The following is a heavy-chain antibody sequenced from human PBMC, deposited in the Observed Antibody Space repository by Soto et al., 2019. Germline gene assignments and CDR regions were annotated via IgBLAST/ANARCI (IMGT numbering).Heavy chain of an antibody. V-gene: IGHV1-69*02. J-gene: IGHJ3*02. CDR1: GGTFSSYT. CDR2: IIPILGIA. D-gene: IGHD6-19*01. CDR3: ARLGGGGSGIAVAGLGAFDI. Sequence: QVQLVQSGAEVKKPGSSVKVSCKASGGTFSSYTISWVRQAPGQGLEWMGRIIPILGIANYAQKFQGRVTITADKSTRTAYMGVGGLRSEDTAVYYCARLGGGGSGIAVAGLGAFDIWGQGTMVTVSS.